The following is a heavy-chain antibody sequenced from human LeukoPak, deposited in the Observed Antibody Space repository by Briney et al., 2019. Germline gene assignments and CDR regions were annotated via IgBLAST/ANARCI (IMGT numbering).Heavy chain of an antibody. CDR3: ARQPDTAMVPFDY. D-gene: IGHD5-18*01. V-gene: IGHV4-39*01. CDR2: IYYSGST. CDR1: GGSISSSSYY. Sequence: KPSETLSLTCTVSGGSISSSSYYWGWMRQPPGKGLEWIGSIYYSGSTYYNPSLKSRVTISVDTSKNQFSLKLSSVTAADTAVYYCARQPDTAMVPFDYWGQGTLVTVSS. J-gene: IGHJ4*02.